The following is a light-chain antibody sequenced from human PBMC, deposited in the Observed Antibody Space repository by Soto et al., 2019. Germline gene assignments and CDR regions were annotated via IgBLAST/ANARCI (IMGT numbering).Light chain of an antibody. CDR1: SSNIGGAYD. Sequence: QAVLTQPPSVSGAPGQRVTISCTGSSSNIGGAYDVHWYQQLPGTAPKLLIYADKYRPSGVPDRFSGSKSGTSASLASTGLQAEDEADYYCQSYDSSLNGYVFGTGTKLTVL. J-gene: IGLJ1*01. V-gene: IGLV1-40*01. CDR3: QSYDSSLNGYV. CDR2: ADK.